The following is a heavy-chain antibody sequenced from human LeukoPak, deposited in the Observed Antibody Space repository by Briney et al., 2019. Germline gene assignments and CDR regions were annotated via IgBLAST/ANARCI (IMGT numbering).Heavy chain of an antibody. CDR2: IYTSETI. V-gene: IGHV4-61*02. D-gene: IGHD3-16*02. Sequence: SQTLSLTCTVSGGSISSGSYYWSWIRQPAGKGLEWIGRIYTSETINYNPSLKSRVTISVEMSKNQFSLKLSSVTAADTAVYYCARISYHDAFDIWGQGTMVTVSS. CDR3: ARISYHDAFDI. J-gene: IGHJ3*02. CDR1: GGSISSGSYY.